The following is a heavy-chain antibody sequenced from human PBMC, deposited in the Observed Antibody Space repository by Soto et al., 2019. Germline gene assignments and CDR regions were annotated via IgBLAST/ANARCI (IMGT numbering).Heavy chain of an antibody. CDR1: GFTVSSNY. V-gene: IGHV3-66*01. D-gene: IGHD6-13*01. J-gene: IGHJ4*02. CDR3: ARDFQQG. CDR2: ICSDGST. Sequence: GGSLRLSCAASGFTVSSNYMSWVRQAPGKGLEWVSVICSDGSTYYADSVKGRFTLSRDNFKNTLYLQMTSLRAEDTAVYYCARDFQQGWGQGTLVTVSS.